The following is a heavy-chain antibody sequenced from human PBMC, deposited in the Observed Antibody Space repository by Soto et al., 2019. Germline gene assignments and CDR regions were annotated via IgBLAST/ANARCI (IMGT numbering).Heavy chain of an antibody. CDR2: IWYDGSNK. V-gene: IGHV3-33*01. J-gene: IGHJ4*02. Sequence: GGSLRLSCAASGFTFSSYGMHWVRQAPGKGLEWVAVIWYDGSNKYYADSVKGRFTISRDNSKNTLYLQMNSLRAEDTAVYYCARDPTLRIAAAGTVRGTYYFDYWGQGTLVTVSS. D-gene: IGHD6-13*01. CDR3: ARDPTLRIAAAGTVRGTYYFDY. CDR1: GFTFSSYG.